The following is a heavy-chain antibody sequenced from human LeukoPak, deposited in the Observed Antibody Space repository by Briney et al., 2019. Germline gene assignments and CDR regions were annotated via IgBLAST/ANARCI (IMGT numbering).Heavy chain of an antibody. CDR2: IYSSGST. V-gene: IGHV4-59*12. CDR3: ARAKLYMDFWSNAFDV. J-gene: IGHJ3*01. D-gene: IGHD3-3*01. CDR1: GGSITSYY. Sequence: SETLSLTCTVSGGSITSYYWSWIRQPPGKGLEWIGYIYSSGSTNYNPSLKSRVTISVDTSKNQFSLKLSSVTAADTAVYYCARAKLYMDFWSNAFDVWGQGTMVTVSS.